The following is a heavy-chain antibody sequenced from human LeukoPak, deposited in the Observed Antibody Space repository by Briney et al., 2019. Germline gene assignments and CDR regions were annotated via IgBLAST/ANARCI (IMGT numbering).Heavy chain of an antibody. CDR3: ARVASSGWKFDY. Sequence: ASVKVSCKASGGTFSSYAISWVRQAPGQGLEWMGGIIPIFGTANYAQKFQGRVTITADESTSTAYMELSSLRSEDTAVYYCARVASSGWKFDYWGQGTLATVSS. CDR1: GGTFSSYA. CDR2: IIPIFGTA. D-gene: IGHD6-19*01. V-gene: IGHV1-69*13. J-gene: IGHJ4*02.